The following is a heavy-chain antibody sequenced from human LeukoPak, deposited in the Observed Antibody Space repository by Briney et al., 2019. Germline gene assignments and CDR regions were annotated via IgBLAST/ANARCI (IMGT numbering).Heavy chain of an antibody. D-gene: IGHD5-18*01. CDR2: IYSGDST. CDR1: GFTVSSNY. J-gene: IGHJ4*02. CDR3: ARLDTAMANDY. V-gene: IGHV3-66*01. Sequence: PGGSLRLSCAASGFTVSSNYMSWVRQAPGKGLEGVSVIYSGDSTYYADSVKGRFTISRDNSKNTLYLQMNSLRDGDTAVYYCARLDTAMANDYWGQGTLVTVSS.